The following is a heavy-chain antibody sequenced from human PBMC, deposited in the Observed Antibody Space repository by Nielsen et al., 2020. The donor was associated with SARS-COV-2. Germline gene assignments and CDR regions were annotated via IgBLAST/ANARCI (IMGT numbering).Heavy chain of an antibody. Sequence: ASVKVSCKASGYTLTSYYMHWVRQAPGQGLEWMGIINPSGGSTSYAQKFQGRVTMTRDTSTSTVYMELSSLRSEDTAVYYCARDRAGGSYSFGLDYWGQGTLVTVSS. V-gene: IGHV1-46*01. CDR2: INPSGGST. CDR1: GYTLTSYY. J-gene: IGHJ4*02. CDR3: ARDRAGGSYSFGLDY. D-gene: IGHD1-26*01.